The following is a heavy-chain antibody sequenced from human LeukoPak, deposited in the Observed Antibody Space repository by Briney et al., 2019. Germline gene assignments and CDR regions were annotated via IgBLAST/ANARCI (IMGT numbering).Heavy chain of an antibody. Sequence: ASVKVSCKASGYTFTSYYMHWVRQAPGQGLEWMGIINPSGGSTSYAQKFQGRVTMTRDTSTSTVYMELSSLRSEDTAAYYCARRQYYYDSSASFDPRGQGTLVTVSS. J-gene: IGHJ5*02. D-gene: IGHD3-22*01. V-gene: IGHV1-46*01. CDR2: INPSGGST. CDR3: ARRQYYYDSSASFDP. CDR1: GYTFTSYY.